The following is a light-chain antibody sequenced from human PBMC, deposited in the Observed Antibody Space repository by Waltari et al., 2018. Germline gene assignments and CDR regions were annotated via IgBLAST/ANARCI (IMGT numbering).Light chain of an antibody. Sequence: QSALTQPPSASGSPGQSVTISCTGTSSDVGGYNYVSWYQQHPGKAPKLMIYEVSKRRSGVPDRFSGSKSGSTAALTGSGLQAEDEADYYCSSYAGSNDFVFGGGTKLTVL. CDR1: SSDVGGYNY. V-gene: IGLV2-8*01. J-gene: IGLJ2*01. CDR2: EVS. CDR3: SSYAGSNDFV.